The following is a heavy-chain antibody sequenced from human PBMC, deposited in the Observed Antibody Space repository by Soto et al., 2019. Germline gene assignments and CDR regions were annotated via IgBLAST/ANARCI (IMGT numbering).Heavy chain of an antibody. CDR2: INHSGST. Sequence: SETLSLTCAVYGGSFSGYYWSWIRQPPGKGLEWIGEINHSGSTNYNPSLKSRVTISVDTSKNQFSLKLSSVTAADTAVYYCARDPTTIIGFKRYYFDYWGQGTRGTVS. CDR1: GGSFSGYY. V-gene: IGHV4-34*01. J-gene: IGHJ4*02. CDR3: ARDPTTIIGFKRYYFDY. D-gene: IGHD3-22*01.